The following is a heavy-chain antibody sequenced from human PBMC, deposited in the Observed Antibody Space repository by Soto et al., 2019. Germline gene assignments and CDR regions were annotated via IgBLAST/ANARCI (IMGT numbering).Heavy chain of an antibody. CDR2: IIPMFGTA. CDR3: ARSNSGNGNSYSPFDY. J-gene: IGHJ4*02. Sequence: QVQLAQSGAEVKKPGSSVKVSCKASGGTSRSYPISWVRQAPGQGLEWMGGIIPMFGTANYAQKFQGRLTITADDSTSTAYMELSSLRSEDTAVYYCARSNSGNGNSYSPFDYWGQGTLVTVSS. CDR1: GGTSRSYP. D-gene: IGHD2-21*01. V-gene: IGHV1-69*01.